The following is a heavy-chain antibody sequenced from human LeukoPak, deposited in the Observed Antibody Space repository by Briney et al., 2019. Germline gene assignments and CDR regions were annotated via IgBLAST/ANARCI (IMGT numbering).Heavy chain of an antibody. CDR3: AKDPIKATVTTRGYFDY. V-gene: IGHV3-30-3*01. D-gene: IGHD4-17*01. Sequence: GGSLRLSCAASGFTFRSHAIHWVRQAPGKGLEWLAVISYDGGNNFYADSVKGRFTISRDNSKNTLYLQMNSLRAEDTAVYYCAKDPIKATVTTRGYFDYWGQGTLVTVSS. CDR2: ISYDGGNN. J-gene: IGHJ4*02. CDR1: GFTFRSHA.